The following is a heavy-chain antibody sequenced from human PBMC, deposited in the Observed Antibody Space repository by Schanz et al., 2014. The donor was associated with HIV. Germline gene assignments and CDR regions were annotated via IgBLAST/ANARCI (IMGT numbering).Heavy chain of an antibody. D-gene: IGHD3-16*02. V-gene: IGHV1-8*01. Sequence: QVQLVQSGAELKKPGASVKVSCKASGYTFNTYDINWVRQAPGQGLEWMGWMNPNRGNAGFAQTCQSRFARTTDTSITTAYTERPSLSPQETSVYYGARRRGWGSYRYFPYGLDVWGQGTTVTVSS. CDR1: GYTFNTYD. J-gene: IGHJ6*02. CDR3: ARRRGWGSYRYFPYGLDV. CDR2: MNPNRGNA.